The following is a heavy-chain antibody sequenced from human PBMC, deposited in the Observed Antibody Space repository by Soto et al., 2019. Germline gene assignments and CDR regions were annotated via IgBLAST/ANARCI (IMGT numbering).Heavy chain of an antibody. V-gene: IGHV3-21*01. D-gene: IGHD2-21*02. J-gene: IGHJ4*02. Sequence: GGSLRLSCAASGFTFSTYSINWVRQAPGKGLEWVSSISTSSSYIYYADSVKGRFTISRDNSRNTVYLQVNSLRIEDTAVYYCARRLTTTVTAMGYWGQGTPVTVSS. CDR2: ISTSSSYI. CDR1: GFTFSTYS. CDR3: ARRLTTTVTAMGY.